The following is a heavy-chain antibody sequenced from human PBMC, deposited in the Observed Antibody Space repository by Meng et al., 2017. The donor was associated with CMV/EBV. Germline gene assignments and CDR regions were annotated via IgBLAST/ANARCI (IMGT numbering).Heavy chain of an antibody. V-gene: IGHV4-59*01. Sequence: SETLSLTCTVSGGSISSYYWSWIRQPPGKGLEWIGYIHYSGSTNYNPSLKSRVTISVDTSKNQFSLKLSSVTAADTAVYYCARDLRVDSSSYYYFDYWGQGTLVTVSS. CDR3: ARDLRVDSSSYYYFDY. CDR1: GGSISSYY. CDR2: IHYSGST. D-gene: IGHD6-13*01. J-gene: IGHJ4*02.